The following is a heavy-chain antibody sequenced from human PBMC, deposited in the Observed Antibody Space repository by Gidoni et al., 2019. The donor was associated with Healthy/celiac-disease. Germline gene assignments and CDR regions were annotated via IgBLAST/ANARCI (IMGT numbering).Heavy chain of an antibody. V-gene: IGHV3-33*01. J-gene: IGHJ4*02. CDR1: GFTFSSYG. D-gene: IGHD5-12*01. CDR3: AREGSGYDDWRSYYFDY. Sequence: QGQLVESGGGVVQPGRALRLSCAGTGFTFSSYGMHWVRQAPGKGLEGVAVIWYDGSNKYYADSVKGRFTISRDNSKNTLYLQMNSLRAEDTAVYYCAREGSGYDDWRSYYFDYWGQGTLVTVSS. CDR2: IWYDGSNK.